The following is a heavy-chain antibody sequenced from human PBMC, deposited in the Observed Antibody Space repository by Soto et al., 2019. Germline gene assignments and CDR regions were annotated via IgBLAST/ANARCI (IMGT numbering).Heavy chain of an antibody. CDR1: GFPFSATG. CDR2: IGPNPTNT. D-gene: IGHD2-15*01. Sequence: EVQLLESGGDLVQPGGSLRLSCAASGFPFSATGMLWVRQPPGGGLEWVSAIGPNPTNTKYADSVKGRFTISRDNSKSTVFLQMTNLRAEDTDLYYCTTVRHCSRDACPAADWGQGTLITVS. CDR3: TTVRHCSRDACPAAD. V-gene: IGHV3-23*05. J-gene: IGHJ4*02.